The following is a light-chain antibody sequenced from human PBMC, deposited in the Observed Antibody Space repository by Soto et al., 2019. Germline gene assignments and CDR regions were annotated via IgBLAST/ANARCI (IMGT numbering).Light chain of an antibody. J-gene: IGKJ5*01. CDR3: QQRHNWPIT. CDR1: QTIRGL. CDR2: DTS. Sequence: EIVSTQSPATLSLSPGERATLSCRTSQTIRGLLNWYQQRPGQAPRLLIYDTSNRATDIPARFSGSGSGTDFILTISSLDPEDFGVYFCQQRHNWPITFGQGTRLDIK. V-gene: IGKV3-11*01.